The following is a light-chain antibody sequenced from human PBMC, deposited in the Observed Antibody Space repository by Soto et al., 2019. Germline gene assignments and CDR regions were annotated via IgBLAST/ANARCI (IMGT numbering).Light chain of an antibody. Sequence: EIVLTQSPATLSLSPGERATLSCRASQSVSSYLAWYQQKPGQAPRLLIYDASNRATGIPARFSGSGSGTDFTLTISSLEPEDFAVYYCQQRSNWPPRVTFGGGTKWISN. CDR1: QSVSSY. CDR2: DAS. CDR3: QQRSNWPPRVT. V-gene: IGKV3-11*01. J-gene: IGKJ4*01.